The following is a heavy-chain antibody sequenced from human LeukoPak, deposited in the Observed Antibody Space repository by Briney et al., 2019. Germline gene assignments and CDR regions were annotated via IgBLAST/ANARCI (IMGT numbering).Heavy chain of an antibody. D-gene: IGHD2-15*01. CDR1: GDSIGSSTYY. CDR2: VYYTGGT. V-gene: IGHV4-39*01. Sequence: PSETLSLTCTVSGDSIGSSTYYWPWIRQPPGAGLAWIGSVYYTGGTHYIPSLKSRVTISLDTSKNQFSLKMSSVTAADTAVYYCATQAAGGPLEFWGQGTLATVSS. CDR3: ATQAAGGPLEF. J-gene: IGHJ4*02.